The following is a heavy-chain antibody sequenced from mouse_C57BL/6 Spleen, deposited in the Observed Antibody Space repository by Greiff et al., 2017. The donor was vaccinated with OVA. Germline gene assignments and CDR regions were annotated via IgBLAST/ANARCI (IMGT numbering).Heavy chain of an antibody. Sequence: VQLQQSGAELARPGASVKMSCKASGYTFTSYTMHWVKQRPGQGLEWIGYINPSSGYTKYNQKFKDKATLTADKSSSTAYMQLSSLTSEDSAVYYCARSGDYYSNPYYVDYWGQGTTLTVSS. V-gene: IGHV1-4*01. CDR1: GYTFTSYT. CDR2: INPSSGYT. CDR3: ARSGDYYSNPYYVDY. D-gene: IGHD2-5*01. J-gene: IGHJ2*01.